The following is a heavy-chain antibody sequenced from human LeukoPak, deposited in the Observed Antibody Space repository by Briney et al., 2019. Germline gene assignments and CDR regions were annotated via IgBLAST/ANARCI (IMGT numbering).Heavy chain of an antibody. CDR1: GYTFTSFG. Sequence: ASVKVSCKPSGYTFTSFGIGWVRQAPGQGLEWMGWIGAYNGDTNYAQKFQGRVTMTTDTSTSTAYMDLRSLRSDDTAVYYCTRDHCRGDNCPSFDYWGQGTLVTVSS. CDR2: IGAYNGDT. D-gene: IGHD2-15*01. V-gene: IGHV1-18*04. CDR3: TRDHCRGDNCPSFDY. J-gene: IGHJ4*02.